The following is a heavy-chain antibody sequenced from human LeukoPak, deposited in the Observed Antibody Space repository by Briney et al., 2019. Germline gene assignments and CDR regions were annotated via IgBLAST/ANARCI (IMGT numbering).Heavy chain of an antibody. J-gene: IGHJ1*01. CDR1: GDSVSRSDSY. CDR2: IYYSGRT. CDR3: ARRRYYDSSGYLE. V-gene: IGHV4-39*01. D-gene: IGHD3-22*01. Sequence: PSETLSLTXTIFGDSVSRSDSYWDGIRQPPGKGLEWIGTIYYSGRTYYSPSLKSRVTLSVDMSNNQFSLTLSSVTAADTALYFCARRRYYDSSGYLEWGQGTLVTVSS.